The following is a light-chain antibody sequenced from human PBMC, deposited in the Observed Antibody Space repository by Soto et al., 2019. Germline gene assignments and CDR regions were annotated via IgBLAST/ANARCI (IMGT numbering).Light chain of an antibody. V-gene: IGLV1-51*01. CDR2: DSD. CDR1: SSNIGNNY. CDR3: GTWDSSLNVFV. Sequence: QSVLTQPPSVSVAPGQKVTLSCSGSSSNIGNNYVSWYQQFPGTAPKLLIYDSDKRPSGIPDRFSGSKSGTSATLDITGLQTGDEADFYCGTWDSSLNVFVFGTGTKVTVL. J-gene: IGLJ1*01.